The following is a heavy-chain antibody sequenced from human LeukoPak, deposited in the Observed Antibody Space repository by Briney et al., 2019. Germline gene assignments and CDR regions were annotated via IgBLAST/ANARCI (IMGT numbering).Heavy chain of an antibody. CDR2: IIPKNGDT. CDR1: GYTFSVYY. J-gene: IGHJ3*02. D-gene: IGHD3-10*01. V-gene: IGHV1-2*02. Sequence: GASVKVSCKASGYTFSVYYIQWLRQAPGQGLEWMGWIIPKNGDTNYAQKFRDRVTMTRDTSISTAYMEINSLTSDDTAVYYCARGVLLQGRGAFDIWGQGAMVTVSS. CDR3: ARGVLLQGRGAFDI.